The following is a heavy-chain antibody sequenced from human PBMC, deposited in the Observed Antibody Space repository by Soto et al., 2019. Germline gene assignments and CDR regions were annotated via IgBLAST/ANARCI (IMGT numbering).Heavy chain of an antibody. V-gene: IGHV5-10-1*01. J-gene: IGHJ4*02. CDR3: ARHKSGGGSSQFEF. CDR2: LNPKDSFA. CDR1: RFIFTSYW. Sequence: GESLKISGKASRFIFTSYWLSWVRQMPWKGLEWMGMLNPKDSFANYSPSFRGHVTISPDTSVTTAYWKCSSLKALDTSIYHCARHKSGGGSSQFEFWGQGTLVTVSS. D-gene: IGHD3-10*01.